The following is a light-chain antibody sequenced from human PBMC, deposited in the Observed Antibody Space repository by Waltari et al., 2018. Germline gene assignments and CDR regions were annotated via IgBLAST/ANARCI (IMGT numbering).Light chain of an antibody. J-gene: IGLJ2*01. V-gene: IGLV2-14*03. Sequence: QSALTQPASVSGSPGQSITISCAGTSSDVGAYTYVSWYQHHPGKAPKPIIYDVNSRPSGVSNRFSGSKSGNTASLTISELQAEDEADYYCSSFTSDSTWVFGAGTKLTVL. CDR3: SSFTSDSTWV. CDR1: SSDVGAYTY. CDR2: DVN.